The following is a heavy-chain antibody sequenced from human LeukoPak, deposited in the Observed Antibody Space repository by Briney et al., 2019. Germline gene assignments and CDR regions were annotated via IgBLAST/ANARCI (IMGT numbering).Heavy chain of an antibody. CDR1: GFTFSDYY. CDR2: ISSSGSTI. CDR3: ARELWSGYYTSDASDI. Sequence: GGSLRLSCAASGFTFSDYYMSWIRQAPGKGLEWISYISSSGSTIYYADSVKGRFTISRDNAKNSLYLQMNSLRAEDTAVYYCARELWSGYYTSDASDIWGQGTMVTVSS. V-gene: IGHV3-11*01. J-gene: IGHJ3*02. D-gene: IGHD3-3*01.